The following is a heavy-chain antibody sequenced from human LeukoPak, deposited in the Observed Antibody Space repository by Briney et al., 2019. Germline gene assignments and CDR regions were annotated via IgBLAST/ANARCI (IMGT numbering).Heavy chain of an antibody. CDR3: TRDPILGAPDYFDY. J-gene: IGHJ4*02. Sequence: GGSLRLSCAASGFNFDDYVMSWVRQAPGKGLEWVAVTSPDEGLKFYGDSVKGRFTISRDNSKNTMYLQMSNLREEDTAVYYCTRDPILGAPDYFDYWGQGTLVTVSS. V-gene: IGHV3-30*03. D-gene: IGHD1-26*01. CDR1: GFNFDDYV. CDR2: TSPDEGLK.